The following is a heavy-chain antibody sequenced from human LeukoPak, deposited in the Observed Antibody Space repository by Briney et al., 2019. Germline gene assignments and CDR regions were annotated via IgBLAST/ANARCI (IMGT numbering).Heavy chain of an antibody. CDR3: ARGGRITMIVVVITPFDH. D-gene: IGHD3-22*01. J-gene: IGHJ4*02. Sequence: SETLSLTCAVSNYSISSGYYWGWIRQPPGKGLEWIGSIFQSGSTYYHPSLKSRVTVSVDTSKNQFSLKLTSVTAADTAVYYCARGGRITMIVVVITPFDHWGQGTLVTVSS. V-gene: IGHV4-38-2*01. CDR2: IFQSGST. CDR1: NYSISSGYY.